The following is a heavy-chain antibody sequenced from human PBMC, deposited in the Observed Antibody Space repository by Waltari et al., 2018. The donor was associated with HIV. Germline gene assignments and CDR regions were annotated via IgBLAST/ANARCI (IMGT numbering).Heavy chain of an antibody. CDR2: MKRKSDGGTA. D-gene: IGHD2-21*01. CDR3: TTDEGDWNYGGR. Sequence: EVQLVESGGGLVKPGESLRLSCAASGFPFSNAWMAWVSQAPGKGLGVVGRMKRKSDGGTADYAAPLKGRSTRSRDDSKRILYLELNSRKTEDTAVYYCTTDEGDWNYGGRWGQGTTVTVS. V-gene: IGHV3-15*01. CDR1: GFPFSNAW. J-gene: IGHJ6*02.